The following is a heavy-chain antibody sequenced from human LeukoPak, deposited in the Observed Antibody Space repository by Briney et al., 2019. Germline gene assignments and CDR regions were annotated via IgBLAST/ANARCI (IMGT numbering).Heavy chain of an antibody. CDR3: AREGGFYRPLDY. CDR2: VHLDGRT. J-gene: IGHJ4*02. V-gene: IGHV4-4*02. Sequence: PSETLCLTCGVSGGSVSSTNWWTWIRQPPGKGLEGIGEVHLDGRTNFKPSLKSRLTMSVDLSENHVSLKLTSVTAADTAVYHCAREGGFYRPLDYSGQGTLVTVSS. CDR1: GGSVSSTNW. D-gene: IGHD6-25*01.